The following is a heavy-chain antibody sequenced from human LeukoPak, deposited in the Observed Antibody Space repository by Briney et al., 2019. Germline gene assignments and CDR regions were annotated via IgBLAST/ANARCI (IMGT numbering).Heavy chain of an antibody. D-gene: IGHD5-24*01. Sequence: PGGSLRLSCVASGFTFRKNTMAWVRQAPGRGLEWVSGISGGTTYYSDSVKGRFTISRDNSKNTLYLQMDSLRVEDTAVYYCAKDALAGDGYWDFDFWGQGTLVTVSS. CDR2: ISGGTT. J-gene: IGHJ4*02. CDR3: AKDALAGDGYWDFDF. CDR1: GFTFRKNT. V-gene: IGHV3-23*01.